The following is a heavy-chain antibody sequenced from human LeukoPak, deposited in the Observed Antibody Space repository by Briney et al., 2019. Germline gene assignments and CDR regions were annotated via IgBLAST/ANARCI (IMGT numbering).Heavy chain of an antibody. Sequence: PGGSLRLSCAASGFTFSSYAMSWVRQAPGKGLEWVSAISGSGGSTYYADSVKGRFTISRDNSKNTLYLQMNSLRAEDTAVYYCAKASWPDYYGSGSYYNPDYWGQGTLVTVSS. J-gene: IGHJ4*02. V-gene: IGHV3-23*01. CDR2: ISGSGGST. CDR1: GFTFSSYA. D-gene: IGHD3-10*01. CDR3: AKASWPDYYGSGSYYNPDY.